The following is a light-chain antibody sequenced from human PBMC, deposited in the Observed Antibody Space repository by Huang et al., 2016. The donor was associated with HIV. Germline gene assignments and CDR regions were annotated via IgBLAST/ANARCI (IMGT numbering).Light chain of an antibody. CDR3: QQYGSSSLT. J-gene: IGKJ4*01. CDR1: QSVSSSY. V-gene: IGKV3-20*01. CDR2: GAS. Sequence: EIVLTQSPGTLSLSPGERATLSCRASQSVSSSYLAWYQQKPGQAPRLLIYGASKRATGSPDRFRGSGSGTDFTLTISRLEPEDFAVYFCQQYGSSSLTFGGGTKVEIK.